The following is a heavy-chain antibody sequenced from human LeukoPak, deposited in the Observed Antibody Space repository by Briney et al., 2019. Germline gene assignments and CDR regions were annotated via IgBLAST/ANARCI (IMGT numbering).Heavy chain of an antibody. CDR3: TRDGTYYDFWSGRNYFDY. CDR1: GFTFCDYA. CDR2: IRSKAYGGTT. Sequence: PGGSLRLSCTASGFTFCDYAMSWVRQAPGKGLEWVGFIRSKAYGGTTEYAASVKGRFTISRDDSKSIAYLQMNSLKTEDTAVYYCTRDGTYYDFWSGRNYFDYWGQGTLVTVSS. D-gene: IGHD3-3*01. V-gene: IGHV3-49*04. J-gene: IGHJ4*02.